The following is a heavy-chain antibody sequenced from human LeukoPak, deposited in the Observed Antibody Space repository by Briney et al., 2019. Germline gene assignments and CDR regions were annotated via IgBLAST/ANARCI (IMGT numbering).Heavy chain of an antibody. D-gene: IGHD6-6*01. V-gene: IGHV1-46*01. Sequence: ASVKVSCKASGYTFTSYYMHWVRQAPGQGLEWMGIINPSGGSTNYAQKFQDRVTMTRDTSTSTVYMELSSLRSEDTAVYYCARERPTIAARSSNWFDPWGQGALVTVSS. CDR2: INPSGGST. CDR3: ARERPTIAARSSNWFDP. CDR1: GYTFTSYY. J-gene: IGHJ5*02.